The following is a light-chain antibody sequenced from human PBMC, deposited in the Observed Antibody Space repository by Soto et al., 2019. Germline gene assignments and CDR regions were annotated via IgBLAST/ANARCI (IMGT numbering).Light chain of an antibody. V-gene: IGKV1-5*03. CDR2: KAS. Sequence: DIQMTKTPSTLSGSVGDRVSITCRASQTISSWLAWYQQKPGKAPKLLIYKASTLKSGVPSRFSGSGSGTEFTLTISSLQPDDFATYYCQHYNSYSEAFGHGTKVDI. J-gene: IGKJ1*01. CDR3: QHYNSYSEA. CDR1: QTISSW.